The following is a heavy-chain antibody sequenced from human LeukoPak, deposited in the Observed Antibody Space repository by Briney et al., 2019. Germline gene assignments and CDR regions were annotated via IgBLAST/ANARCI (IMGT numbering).Heavy chain of an antibody. Sequence: SETLSLTCTVSGGSISSYYWSWIRQPPGKGLEWIGYIYYSGNTNYNPSLKSRVTISVDTSRNQFSLKVNSVTAADTAVYYCVSSGWKRGWYFDLWGRGTLVTVSS. CDR1: GGSISSYY. V-gene: IGHV4-59*01. CDR3: VSSGWKRGWYFDL. J-gene: IGHJ2*01. CDR2: IYYSGNT. D-gene: IGHD6-19*01.